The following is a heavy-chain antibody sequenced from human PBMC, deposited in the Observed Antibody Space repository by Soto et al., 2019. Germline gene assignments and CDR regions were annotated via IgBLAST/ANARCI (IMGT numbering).Heavy chain of an antibody. CDR1: GFTLSDFP. CDR2: ISESGDHT. Sequence: EVQLLESGGGLVQPGGSLRLSCVASGFTLSDFPMTWVRQAPGKGLEWLSHISESGDHTYLVDSVKGRFTTSRDNSKNTLYLQMNSLRADDTALYYCARRSWLDYWGQGNLVTVSS. V-gene: IGHV3-23*01. D-gene: IGHD5-12*01. J-gene: IGHJ4*02. CDR3: ARRSWLDY.